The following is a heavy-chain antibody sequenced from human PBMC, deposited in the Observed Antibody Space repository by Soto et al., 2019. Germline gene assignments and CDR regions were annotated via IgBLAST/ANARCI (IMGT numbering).Heavy chain of an antibody. CDR1: GFTFSSYA. D-gene: IGHD1-26*01. CDR3: ARRGCGSYYDY. V-gene: IGHV3-23*01. CDR2: ISGSGDST. J-gene: IGHJ4*02. Sequence: EVRLLESGGGMVQPGGSLRLSCAASGFTFSSYAMRWVRQAPVKGLEWVSAISGSGDSTKYADSVKGRFTITRDNYKNTLYLQMNSLRAEDTAVDYCARRGCGSYYDYWGQGTLVTVSS.